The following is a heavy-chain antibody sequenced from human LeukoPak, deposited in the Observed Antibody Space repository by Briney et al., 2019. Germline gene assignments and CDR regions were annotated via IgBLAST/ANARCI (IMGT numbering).Heavy chain of an antibody. D-gene: IGHD4-17*01. J-gene: IGHJ4*02. CDR2: ISSSGSTI. CDR3: ARGPDDYGDSLFDY. CDR1: GFTFSGST. Sequence: GGSLRLSCEASGFTFSGSTMNWVRQAPGKGLEWVSYISSSGSTIYYADSVKGRFTISRDNAKNSLYLQVNSLRDEDTAVYYCARGPDDYGDSLFDYWGQGTLVTVSS. V-gene: IGHV3-48*02.